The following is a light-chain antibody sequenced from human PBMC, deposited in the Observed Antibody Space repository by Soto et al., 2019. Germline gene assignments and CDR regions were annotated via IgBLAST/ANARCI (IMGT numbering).Light chain of an antibody. V-gene: IGKV1-9*01. CDR3: QQLNSYPLT. Sequence: DIQLTQSPSFLSASVGDRVIITCRASQGISSYLGWYQQKPGKAPKLLIYAASTLQSGVPSRFSGSGSGTEFTLTISSLQPEDFASYFCQQLNSYPLTVGGGTKVEIK. J-gene: IGKJ4*01. CDR2: AAS. CDR1: QGISSY.